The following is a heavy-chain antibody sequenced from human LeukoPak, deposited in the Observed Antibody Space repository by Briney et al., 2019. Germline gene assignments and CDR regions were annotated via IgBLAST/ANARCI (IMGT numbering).Heavy chain of an antibody. V-gene: IGHV4-34*01. CDR2: INHSGST. CDR3: ARARWGYGGPIASRSSAFDI. D-gene: IGHD4-23*01. Sequence: PSETLSLTCAVYGGSFSGYYWSWIRQPPGKGLEWIGEINHSGSTNYNPSLTSRVTISVDTSKNQFSLKLSSVTAADTAVYYCARARWGYGGPIASRSSAFDIWGQGTMVTVFS. CDR1: GGSFSGYY. J-gene: IGHJ3*02.